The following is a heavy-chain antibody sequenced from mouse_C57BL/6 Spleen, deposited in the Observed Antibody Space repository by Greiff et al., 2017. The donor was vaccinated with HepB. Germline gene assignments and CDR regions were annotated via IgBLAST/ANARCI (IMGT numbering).Heavy chain of an antibody. Sequence: EVQLQQSGPELVKPGASVKISCKASGYTFTDYYMNWVKQSHGKSLEWIGDINPNNGGTSYNQKFKGKATLTVDKSSSTAYMELRSLTSEDSAVYYCARSGGISGYYAMAYWGQGTSVTVSA. CDR2: INPNNGGT. J-gene: IGHJ4*01. D-gene: IGHD3-2*02. CDR1: GYTFTDYY. V-gene: IGHV1-26*01. CDR3: ARSGGISGYYAMAY.